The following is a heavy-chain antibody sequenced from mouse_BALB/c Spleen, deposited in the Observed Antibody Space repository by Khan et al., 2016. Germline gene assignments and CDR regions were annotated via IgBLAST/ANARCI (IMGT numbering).Heavy chain of an antibody. D-gene: IGHD2-12*01. Sequence: VQLQESGPDLVKPSQSLSLTCTVTGYSIISGYSWHWIRQFPGNKLEWMAYIHYSGSTNYNPSLKSRISLTRDTSKNRFILKLNSVTTENTATYYCAGVTTGDYFDYWGQGTTLTVSS. CDR1: GYSIISGYS. CDR2: IHYSGST. J-gene: IGHJ2*01. CDR3: AGVTTGDYFDY. V-gene: IGHV3-1*02.